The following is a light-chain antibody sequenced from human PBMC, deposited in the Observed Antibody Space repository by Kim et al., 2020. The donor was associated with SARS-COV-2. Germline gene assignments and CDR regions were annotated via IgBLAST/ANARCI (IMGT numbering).Light chain of an antibody. CDR3: QHNKT. V-gene: IGKV3-11*01. Sequence: EIVLTQSPATLFLSPGERATLSCRASQSVSSHLAWYQQKPGQAPRLLIYDASNRATGIPARFSGSGSGTDLTLTISRLEPEDFAVYYCQHNKTFGQGTKVDIK. CDR2: DAS. J-gene: IGKJ1*01. CDR1: QSVSSH.